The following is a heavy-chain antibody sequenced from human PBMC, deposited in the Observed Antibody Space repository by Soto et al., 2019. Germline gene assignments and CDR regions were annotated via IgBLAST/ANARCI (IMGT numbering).Heavy chain of an antibody. D-gene: IGHD6-19*01. CDR2: ISYDGSNK. J-gene: IGHJ4*02. Sequence: QVQLVESGGGVVQPGRSLRLSCAASGFTFSSYAMHWVRQAPGKGLEWVAVISYDGSNKYYADSVKGRFTISRDNSKNTLYLQMNSLRAEATAVYYGARERDSSGPFDYWGQGTLVTVSA. V-gene: IGHV3-30-3*01. CDR1: GFTFSSYA. CDR3: ARERDSSGPFDY.